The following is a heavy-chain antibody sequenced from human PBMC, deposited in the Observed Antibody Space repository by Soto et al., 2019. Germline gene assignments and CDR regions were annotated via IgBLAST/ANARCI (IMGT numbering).Heavy chain of an antibody. V-gene: IGHV1-46*01. J-gene: IGHJ3*02. CDR2: IDPRTGST. Sequence: QVQLVQSGAEVKKPGASVKVSCKASGYTFTTYYMHWIRQAPGQGLEWMGIIDPRTGSTSHAQKFQGRVTMTWDTSASTVYMDLRSLRSEDTAVYYCARAGYYDSSGYDGFDIWGQGTMVTVSS. CDR1: GYTFTTYY. D-gene: IGHD3-22*01. CDR3: ARAGYYDSSGYDGFDI.